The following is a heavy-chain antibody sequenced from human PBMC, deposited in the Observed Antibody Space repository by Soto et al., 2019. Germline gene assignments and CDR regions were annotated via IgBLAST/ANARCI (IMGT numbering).Heavy chain of an antibody. V-gene: IGHV1-69*12. Sequence: QVQLVQSGAEVKKPGSSVKVSCKASGGTFSSYAITWVRQAPGQGLEWMGGIIPICGTANYAQKFQGRVTITADESPSTAYMELSSLRSEDTALYYCARDRGPSSGYYPYWFDPWGQGTLVTVSS. CDR1: GGTFSSYA. J-gene: IGHJ5*02. CDR2: IIPICGTA. D-gene: IGHD3-22*01. CDR3: ARDRGPSSGYYPYWFDP.